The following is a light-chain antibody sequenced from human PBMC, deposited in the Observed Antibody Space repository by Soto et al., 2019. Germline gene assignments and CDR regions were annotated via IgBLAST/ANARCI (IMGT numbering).Light chain of an antibody. CDR3: QQYGSF. V-gene: IGKV3-20*01. J-gene: IGKJ4*01. Sequence: EIVLTQSPGTLSLSPGERATLSCRASQSVSSSYLAWYQQKAGQAPRLLIYGASSRATGIPDRFGGSGSGTDFTLTISRLEPGDFAVYYCQQYGSFFGGGTKVDIK. CDR1: QSVSSSY. CDR2: GAS.